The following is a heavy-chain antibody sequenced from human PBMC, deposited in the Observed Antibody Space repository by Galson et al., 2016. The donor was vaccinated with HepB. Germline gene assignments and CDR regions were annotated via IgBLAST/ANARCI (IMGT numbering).Heavy chain of an antibody. CDR2: ISSSSNYI. CDR3: ARAGSGTSKYYYYYGMDV. D-gene: IGHD3-10*01. CDR1: GFTFGSNG. V-gene: IGHV3-21*01. Sequence: SLRLSCAASGFTFGSNGMNWVRQAPGKGLEWASSISSSSNYIYYADSVRGRFTISRDNAKNSLYLQMNSLRAEDTAVYFCARAGSGTSKYYYYYGMDVWGQGTTVTVSS. J-gene: IGHJ6*02.